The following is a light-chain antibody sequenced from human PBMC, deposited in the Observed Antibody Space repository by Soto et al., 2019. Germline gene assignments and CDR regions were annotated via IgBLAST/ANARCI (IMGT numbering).Light chain of an antibody. CDR2: GAS. Sequence: DIVMTQSPDSLAVSLGDRSTINCRASQSVSSSYLVWYQQKPGQAPRLLIYGASSRATGIPDRFSGGGSGTDFTLTINRVEPEDFAVYFCQQYAGSPRTFGQGTKVDIK. V-gene: IGKV3-20*01. J-gene: IGKJ1*01. CDR3: QQYAGSPRT. CDR1: QSVSSSY.